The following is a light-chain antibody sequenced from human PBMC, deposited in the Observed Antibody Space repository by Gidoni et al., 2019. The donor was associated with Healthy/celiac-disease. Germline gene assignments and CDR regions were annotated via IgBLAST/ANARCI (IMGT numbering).Light chain of an antibody. Sequence: EIVLTQSTGTLSLSPGERATLSCRASQSVSSSYLAWYQQKPGQAPRLLIYGASSRATGLPDRFSGSGSGTDFTLTISRLEPEDFAVYYCQQYGSSPLYTFGQGTKLEIK. J-gene: IGKJ2*01. CDR2: GAS. CDR1: QSVSSSY. V-gene: IGKV3-20*01. CDR3: QQYGSSPLYT.